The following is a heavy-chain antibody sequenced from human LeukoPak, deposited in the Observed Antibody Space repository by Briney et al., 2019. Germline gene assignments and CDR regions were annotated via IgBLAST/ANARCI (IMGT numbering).Heavy chain of an antibody. CDR3: AKGGDTVTTDY. J-gene: IGHJ4*02. CDR2: ISAYNGNT. D-gene: IGHD4-17*01. V-gene: IGHV1-18*01. CDR1: GYTFTSYG. Sequence: ASVKVSFKASGYTFTSYGISWVRQAPGQGLEWMGWISAYNGNTNYAQKFQGRVTITADESTSTAYMELSSLRSEDTAVYYCAKGGDTVTTDYWGQGTLVTVSS.